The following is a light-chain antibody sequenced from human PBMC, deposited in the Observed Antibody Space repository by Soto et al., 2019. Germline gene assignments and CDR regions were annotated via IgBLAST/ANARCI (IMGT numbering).Light chain of an antibody. J-gene: IGKJ1*01. Sequence: EIVLTQSPGTLSLSPGERATLSCRASQSVRSNYLAWYQQKPGQAPRLLIDTSSTMATGIPYRFSGSGSGTDFTLTISRLEPEDFALYYCQQYRDLPQTFGQGTQVEIK. CDR3: QQYRDLPQT. CDR2: TSS. CDR1: QSVRSNY. V-gene: IGKV3-20*01.